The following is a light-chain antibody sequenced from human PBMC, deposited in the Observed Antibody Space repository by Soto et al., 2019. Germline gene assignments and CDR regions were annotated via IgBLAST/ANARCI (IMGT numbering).Light chain of an antibody. CDR1: SSNIGSNT. CDR2: SNN. V-gene: IGLV1-44*01. CDR3: APSDYSMNAYV. Sequence: QSVLTQPPSASGTPGQRVTISCSGSSSNIGSNTVNWYQQLPGTAPKVLIYSNNQRPSGVPDRFSGSKSETSASLAISGLQSEDEADYYCAPSDYSMNAYVFGIGTKVTVL. J-gene: IGLJ1*01.